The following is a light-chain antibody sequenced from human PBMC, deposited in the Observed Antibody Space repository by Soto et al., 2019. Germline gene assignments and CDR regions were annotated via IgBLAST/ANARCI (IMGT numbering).Light chain of an antibody. CDR2: GGS. Sequence: EIVLTQSPGTLSLSPGERATLSCRASQSVSSKLAWYQQKPGQAPRLLIYGGSSRATGIPVRFSGSGSETDFTLTITRLEPEDFAVYYCQQYSSSRTFGQGTKVDIK. V-gene: IGKV3-20*01. CDR1: QSVSSK. CDR3: QQYSSSRT. J-gene: IGKJ1*01.